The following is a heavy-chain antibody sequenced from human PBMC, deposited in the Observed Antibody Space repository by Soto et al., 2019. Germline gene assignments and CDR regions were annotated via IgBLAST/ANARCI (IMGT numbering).Heavy chain of an antibody. D-gene: IGHD1-1*01. CDR1: GYPFTSYG. V-gene: IGHV1-18*01. CDR3: ARDQSWHDLVWWFDP. CDR2: ISAYDDKT. Sequence: EASVKVSCKTSGYPFTSYGINWVRQAPGQGPEWMGWISAYDDKTIYSQKFQGRVTPTADTSTSTVYMELNSLTSEDTAVYYCARDQSWHDLVWWFDPWGQGTLVTVSS. J-gene: IGHJ5*02.